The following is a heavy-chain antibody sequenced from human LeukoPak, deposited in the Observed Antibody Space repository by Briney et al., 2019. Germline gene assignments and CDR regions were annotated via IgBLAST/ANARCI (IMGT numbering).Heavy chain of an antibody. CDR3: ARGKYYGMDV. Sequence: PGGSLRLSCAVSRFFSSYWMHWVRRVPGKGLVWVSRIDSDGNFTNYADSVKGRFTISRDNAKSTLYLQMNSLNVDDTAVYYCARGKYYGMDVWGQGTTVTVSS. V-gene: IGHV3-74*01. J-gene: IGHJ6*02. CDR2: IDSDGNFT. CDR1: RFFSSYW.